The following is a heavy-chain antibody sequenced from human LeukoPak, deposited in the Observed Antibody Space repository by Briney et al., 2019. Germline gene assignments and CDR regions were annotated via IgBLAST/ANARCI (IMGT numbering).Heavy chain of an antibody. CDR3: AREGQWRVPGDYYYYMDV. J-gene: IGHJ6*03. CDR1: GYTFTSYA. Sequence: GASVKVSCKASGYTFTSYAMNWVRQAPGQGLEWMGGIIPIFGTANYAQKFQGRVTITADKSTSTAYMELSSLRSEDTAVYYCAREGQWRVPGDYYYYMDVWGKGTTVTVSS. V-gene: IGHV1-69*06. CDR2: IIPIFGTA. D-gene: IGHD6-19*01.